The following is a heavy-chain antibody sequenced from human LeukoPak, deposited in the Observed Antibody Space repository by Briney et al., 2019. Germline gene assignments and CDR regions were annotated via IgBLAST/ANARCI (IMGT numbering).Heavy chain of an antibody. J-gene: IGHJ4*02. V-gene: IGHV4-39*07. Sequence: SETLSLTCTVSDGSIISNIYYWAWIRQPPGKGVEWIGSVYYTGTTYYDPSFKSRVTISVDTSKNQFSLDLYSVTAADTAVYYCASEGGQIRNFETGTYYPGGWGQGTLVTVSS. D-gene: IGHD3-22*01. CDR3: ASEGGQIRNFETGTYYPGG. CDR1: DGSIISNIYY. CDR2: VYYTGTT.